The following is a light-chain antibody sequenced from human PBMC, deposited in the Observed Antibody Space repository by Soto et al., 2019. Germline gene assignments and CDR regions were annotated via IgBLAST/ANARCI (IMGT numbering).Light chain of an antibody. CDR2: DVF. V-gene: IGKV3-11*01. CDR3: QRRSNWPWLT. J-gene: IGKJ4*01. CDR1: QSVNNY. Sequence: EIVLTXSPATLSLXXXXXATLSCRASQSVNNYLAWYQQKPGQAPRLVIYDVFNRATGTPARFSGSGSGTDFTLTISSLEPEDFAVYYCQRRSNWPWLTFGGGTRVEIK.